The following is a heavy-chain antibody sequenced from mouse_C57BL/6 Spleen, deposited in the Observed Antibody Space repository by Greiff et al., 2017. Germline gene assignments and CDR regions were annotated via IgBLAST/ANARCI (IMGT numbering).Heavy chain of an antibody. CDR2: IDPETGGT. Sequence: VQLQQSGAELVRPGASVTLSCKASGYTFTDYEMHWVKQTPVHGLEWIGAIDPETGGTAYNQKFKGKAILTADKSSSTAYMELRSLTSEDSAVYYCTRYKLRSYYFDYWGQGTTLTVSS. J-gene: IGHJ2*01. CDR3: TRYKLRSYYFDY. V-gene: IGHV1-15*01. D-gene: IGHD1-1*01. CDR1: GYTFTDYE.